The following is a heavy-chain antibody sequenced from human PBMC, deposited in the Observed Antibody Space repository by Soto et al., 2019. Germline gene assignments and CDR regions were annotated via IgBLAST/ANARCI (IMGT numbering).Heavy chain of an antibody. J-gene: IGHJ4*02. V-gene: IGHV1-69*13. CDR3: ARVRYCSSTGGYVLDS. D-gene: IGHD2-2*01. CDR2: IIPIFGTA. Sequence: SVKVSCKASGGTFSSYAISWVRQAPGQGLEWMGGIIPIFGTANYAQKFQGRVTITADESTSTAYMELSSLRSEDTAVYYCARVRYCSSTGGYVLDSWGQGTLVTVSS. CDR1: GGTFSSYA.